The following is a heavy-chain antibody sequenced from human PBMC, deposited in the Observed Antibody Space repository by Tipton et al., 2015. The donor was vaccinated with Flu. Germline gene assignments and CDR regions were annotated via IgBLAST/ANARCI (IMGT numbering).Heavy chain of an antibody. CDR2: FYTGGGT. J-gene: IGHJ4*02. V-gene: IGHV4-61*02. CDR1: GDSIGSGYF. Sequence: TLSLTCSVSGDSIGSGYFWGWIRQPPGKGLEWIGRFYTGGGTKYNPSLKSRVSISVDTSKNQFSLRLNSVTAADTAVYYCARGLSSGWYSVAYFDYWGQGALVSVSS. D-gene: IGHD6-19*01. CDR3: ARGLSSGWYSVAYFDY.